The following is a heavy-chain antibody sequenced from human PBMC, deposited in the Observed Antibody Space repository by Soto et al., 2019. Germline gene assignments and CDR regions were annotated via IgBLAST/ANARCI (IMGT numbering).Heavy chain of an antibody. CDR2: IIPIFGTA. J-gene: IGHJ4*02. CDR1: GGTFSSYA. CDR3: ACGTAIASYFDY. V-gene: IGHV1-69*13. Sequence: SVKVSCKASGGTFSSYAISWVRQAPGQGLEWMGGIIPIFGTANYAQKFQGRVTITADESTSTAYMELSSLRSEDTAVYYCACGTAIASYFDYWGQGTLVTVSS. D-gene: IGHD2-21*02.